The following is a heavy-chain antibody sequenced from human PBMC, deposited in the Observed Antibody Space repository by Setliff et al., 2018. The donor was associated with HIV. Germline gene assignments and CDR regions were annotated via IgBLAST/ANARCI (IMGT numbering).Heavy chain of an antibody. J-gene: IGHJ4*02. CDR3: ARHQYYYDSSGGGALDY. V-gene: IGHV4-39*01. CDR2: IYYSGST. CDR1: GGSISSSSYY. Sequence: PSETLSLTCTVSGGSISSSSYYWGWIRQPPGKGLEWIGRIYYSGSTYYNPSLKSRVTISVDTSKNQFSLKLSSVTAADTAVYYCARHQYYYDSSGGGALDYWGQGTLVTVSS. D-gene: IGHD3-22*01.